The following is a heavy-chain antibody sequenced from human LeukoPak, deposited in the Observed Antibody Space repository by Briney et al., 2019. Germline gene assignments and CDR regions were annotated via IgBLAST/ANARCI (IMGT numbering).Heavy chain of an antibody. D-gene: IGHD3-10*01. Sequence: PGGSLRLSCVASGFTFSSYTMNWVRQAPGKGLEWVSSISSSTNYIYYADSVKGRFTISRDNAKNSLYLQMNSLRAEDTAVYYCARGNVLLWFGEYGGPYYFDYWGQGTLVTVSS. V-gene: IGHV3-21*01. CDR3: ARGNVLLWFGEYGGPYYFDY. CDR2: ISSSTNYI. CDR1: GFTFSSYT. J-gene: IGHJ4*02.